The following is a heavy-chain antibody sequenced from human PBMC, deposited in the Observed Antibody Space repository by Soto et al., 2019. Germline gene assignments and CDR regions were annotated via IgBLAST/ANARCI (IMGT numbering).Heavy chain of an antibody. CDR1: GGSISSSNW. CDR3: ASRGGYAYFDY. Sequence: QVQLQESGPGLVKPLVTLSLTCGVSGGSISSSNWWSWVRQPPGKALEGIGEFHHTGSTNYNPPLKSRVSISLDTSKNQFSMKPTSVTAADTAVYYCASRGGYAYFDYWGQGTLVTVSS. J-gene: IGHJ4*02. CDR2: FHHTGST. V-gene: IGHV4-4*02. D-gene: IGHD2-8*01.